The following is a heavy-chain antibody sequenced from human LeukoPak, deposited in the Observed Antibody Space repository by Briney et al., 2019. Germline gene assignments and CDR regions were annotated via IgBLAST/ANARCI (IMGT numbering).Heavy chain of an antibody. J-gene: IGHJ4*02. Sequence: SETLSLTCTVSGGSISSYYWSWIRQPAGKGLEWIGRIYTSGSTNYNPSLKSRVTMSVDTSKNQFSLKLSSVTAADTAVYYCARDGFYDSSGYYINAFDYWGQGTLVTVSS. CDR2: IYTSGST. CDR3: ARDGFYDSSGYYINAFDY. D-gene: IGHD3-22*01. CDR1: GGSISSYY. V-gene: IGHV4-4*07.